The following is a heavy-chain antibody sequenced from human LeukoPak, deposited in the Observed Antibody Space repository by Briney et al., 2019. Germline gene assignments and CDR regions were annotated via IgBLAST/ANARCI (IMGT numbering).Heavy chain of an antibody. CDR1: GFTFRSYS. CDR2: ISSSSSTI. J-gene: IGHJ4*02. V-gene: IGHV3-48*01. Sequence: GGSLRLSCAASGFTFRSYSMNWVRQAPGKGLEWVSYISSSSSTIYYADSVKGRFTISRDNAKNSLYLQMNSLRGEDTAVYYCAGDHAYYDTSGYYDYWGQGTLVTVSS. D-gene: IGHD3-22*01. CDR3: AGDHAYYDTSGYYDY.